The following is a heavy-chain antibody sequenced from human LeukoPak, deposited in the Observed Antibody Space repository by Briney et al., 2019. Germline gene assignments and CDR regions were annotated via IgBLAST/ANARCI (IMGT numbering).Heavy chain of an antibody. CDR3: AELGITMIGGV. V-gene: IGHV3-30*18. J-gene: IGHJ6*04. Sequence: GGSLRLSCAASGFTFSSYGMGWVRQAPGKGLEWVAFISYDGSNKFYADSVKGRFTISRDNAKNSLYLQMNSLRAEDTAVYYCAELGITMIGGVWGKGTTVTISS. CDR1: GFTFSSYG. CDR2: ISYDGSNK. D-gene: IGHD3-10*02.